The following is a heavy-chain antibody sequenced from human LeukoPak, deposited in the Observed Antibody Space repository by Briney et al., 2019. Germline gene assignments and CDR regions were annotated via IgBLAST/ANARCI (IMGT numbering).Heavy chain of an antibody. CDR3: AREGYCRGGTCNPLDN. CDR1: GFIFSDYS. CDR2: INRSGTFI. Sequence: GGSLRLSCAASGFIFSDYSMNWVRQAPGKGLEWVSYINRSGTFIYYADSVKGRFTISRDNAKNSLYLQMSSLRAEDTAVYFCAREGYCRGGTCNPLDNWGQGTLVTVSS. J-gene: IGHJ4*02. V-gene: IGHV3-21*01. D-gene: IGHD2-15*01.